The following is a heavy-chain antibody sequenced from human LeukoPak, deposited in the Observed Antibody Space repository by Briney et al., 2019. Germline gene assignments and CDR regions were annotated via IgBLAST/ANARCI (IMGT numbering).Heavy chain of an antibody. CDR3: ARDHGGFWSGSAGF. CDR1: GYSFISTG. V-gene: IGHV1-18*01. D-gene: IGHD3-3*01. CDR2: ISPYNGNT. Sequence: GASVKVSCKASGYSFISTGINWLRQAPGHGLEWMGWISPYNGNTNYAQQFQNRVTLTTDTSSRTSYMELRSLRSDGTATYYCARDHGGFWSGSAGFWGQGTLLTVSS. J-gene: IGHJ4*02.